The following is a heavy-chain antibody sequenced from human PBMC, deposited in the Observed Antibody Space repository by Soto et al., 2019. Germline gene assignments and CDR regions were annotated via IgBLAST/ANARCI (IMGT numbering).Heavy chain of an antibody. V-gene: IGHV3-23*01. CDR2: ISGSGGST. D-gene: IGHD3-3*01. Sequence: PGGSLRLSCAASGFTFSSYAMSWIRQAPGKGLEWVSAISGSGGSTYYADSVKGRFTISRDNAKNSLYLQMNSLRDEDTAVYYCARDLTTRIFKTYYYYGMDVWGQGTTVTVS. CDR3: ARDLTTRIFKTYYYYGMDV. CDR1: GFTFSSYA. J-gene: IGHJ6*02.